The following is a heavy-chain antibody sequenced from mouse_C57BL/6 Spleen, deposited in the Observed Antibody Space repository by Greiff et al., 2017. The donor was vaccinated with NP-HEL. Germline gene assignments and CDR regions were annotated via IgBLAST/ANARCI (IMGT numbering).Heavy chain of an antibody. CDR1: GFTFSDYG. CDR3: ARLYDGYYVGAMDY. D-gene: IGHD2-3*01. J-gene: IGHJ4*01. CDR2: ISSGSSTI. V-gene: IGHV5-17*01. Sequence: EVQRVESGGGLVKPGGSLKLSCAASGFTFSDYGMHWVRQAPGKGLEWVAYISSGSSTIYYADTVKGRFTISVDNAKNTLYLQMSSLRSEDTAMYYCARLYDGYYVGAMDYWGQGTSVTVSS.